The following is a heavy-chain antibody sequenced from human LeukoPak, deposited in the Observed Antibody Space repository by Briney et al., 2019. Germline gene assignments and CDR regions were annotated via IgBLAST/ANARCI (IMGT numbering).Heavy chain of an antibody. D-gene: IGHD6-13*01. CDR1: GFTFSSYG. V-gene: IGHV3-30*18. Sequence: GRSLRLSCAASGFTFSSYGMHWVRQAPGKGLEWVAVISYDGSNEYYADSVKGRFTISRDNSKNTLYLQMNSLRAEDTAVCYCAKSTPGSAAAAHSFGMDVWGQGTTVTVSS. CDR3: AKSTPGSAAAAHSFGMDV. CDR2: ISYDGSNE. J-gene: IGHJ6*02.